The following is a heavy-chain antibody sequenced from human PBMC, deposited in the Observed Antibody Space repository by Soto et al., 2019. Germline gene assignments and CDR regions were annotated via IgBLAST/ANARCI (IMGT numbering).Heavy chain of an antibody. J-gene: IGHJ6*02. Sequence: ASVKVSCKASGYTFTSYGISWVRQAPGQGLEWMGWISAYNGNTNYAQKLQGRVTMTTDTSTSTAYMELRSLRSGDTAVYYCARDGGWGLTFYYYYYGMDVWGQGTTVTVSS. CDR1: GYTFTSYG. V-gene: IGHV1-18*01. CDR2: ISAYNGNT. CDR3: ARDGGWGLTFYYYYYGMDV. D-gene: IGHD3-16*01.